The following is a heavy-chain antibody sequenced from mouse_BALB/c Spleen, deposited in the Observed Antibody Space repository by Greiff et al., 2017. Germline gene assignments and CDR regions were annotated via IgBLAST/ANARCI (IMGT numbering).Heavy chain of an antibody. V-gene: IGHV1-7*01. Sequence: VQLQQSGAELAKPGASVKMSCKASGYTFTSYWMHWVKQRPGQGLEWIGYINPSTSYTEYNQKFKDKATLTADKSSSTAYMQLSSLTSEDSAVYYCARGASFSRYFDVWGAGTTVTVSS. CDR1: GYTFTSYW. CDR2: INPSTSYT. CDR3: ARGASFSRYFDV. J-gene: IGHJ1*01. D-gene: IGHD6-1*01.